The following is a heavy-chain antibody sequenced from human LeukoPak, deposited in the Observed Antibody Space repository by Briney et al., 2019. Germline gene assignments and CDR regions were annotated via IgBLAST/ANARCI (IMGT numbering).Heavy chain of an antibody. CDR3: ASEVWRDGYNWFDP. J-gene: IGHJ5*02. Sequence: PSETLSLTCTVSGGSISSGDYYWSWIRQPPGKGLEWIGYIYYSGSTYYNPSLKSRVTISVDTSKNQFSLKLSSVTAADTAVYYCASEVWRDGYNWFDPWGQGTLVTVSS. CDR1: GGSISSGDYY. CDR2: IYYSGST. V-gene: IGHV4-30-4*08.